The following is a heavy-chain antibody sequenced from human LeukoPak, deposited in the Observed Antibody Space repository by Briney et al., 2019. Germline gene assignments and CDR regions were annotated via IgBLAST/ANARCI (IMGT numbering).Heavy chain of an antibody. D-gene: IGHD2-15*01. J-gene: IGHJ3*02. Sequence: PGGSLRLSCAASGFTFDDYAMHWVRQAPGKGLEWVSGISWNSGSIGYADSVKGRFTISRDNAKNSLYLQMNSLRAEDTALYYCAKDDGYCSGGSCFAFDIWGQATMVTVSS. CDR1: GFTFDDYA. CDR3: AKDDGYCSGGSCFAFDI. V-gene: IGHV3-9*01. CDR2: ISWNSGSI.